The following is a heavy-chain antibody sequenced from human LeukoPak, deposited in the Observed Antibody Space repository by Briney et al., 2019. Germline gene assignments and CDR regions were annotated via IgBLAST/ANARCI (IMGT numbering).Heavy chain of an antibody. V-gene: IGHV4-59*01. Sequence: KPSETLSLTCTVSGGSISSYYWSWIRQPPGKGLEWIGYIYYSGSTNYNPSLKSRVTISVDTSKNQFSLKLSPVTAADTAVYYCARAPIDYYYYYGMDVWGQGTTVTVSS. CDR3: ARAPIDYYYYYGMDV. D-gene: IGHD1-26*01. CDR1: GGSISSYY. J-gene: IGHJ6*02. CDR2: IYYSGST.